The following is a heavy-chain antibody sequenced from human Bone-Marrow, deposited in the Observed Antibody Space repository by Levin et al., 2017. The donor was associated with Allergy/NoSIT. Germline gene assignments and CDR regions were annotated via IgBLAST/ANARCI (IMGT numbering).Heavy chain of an antibody. CDR2: IKQDGSEK. Sequence: GESLKISCAASGFTFSSYWMSWVRQAPGKGLEWVANIKQDGSEKYYVDSVKGRFTISRDNAKNSLYLQMNSLRAEDTAVYYCARDGTTVVTDYYYYYGMDVWGQGTTVTVSS. V-gene: IGHV3-7*01. CDR1: GFTFSSYW. J-gene: IGHJ6*02. D-gene: IGHD4-23*01. CDR3: ARDGTTVVTDYYYYYGMDV.